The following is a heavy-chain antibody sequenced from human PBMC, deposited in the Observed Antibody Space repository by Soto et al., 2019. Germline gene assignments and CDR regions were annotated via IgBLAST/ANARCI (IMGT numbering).Heavy chain of an antibody. J-gene: IGHJ4*02. CDR1: GYAFSNND. CDR2: MNPNTGNS. V-gene: IGHV1-8*01. D-gene: IGHD1-1*01. Sequence: ASVKVSCKASGYAFSNNDISWVRQATGQGLEWMGWMNPNTGNSGYAQKFQGRVTMTSDTSISAAHMELSSLRSEDTAVYYCARRAETNGWNGFGADKYYFDFWGQGTLVTVSS. CDR3: ARRAETNGWNGFGADKYYFDF.